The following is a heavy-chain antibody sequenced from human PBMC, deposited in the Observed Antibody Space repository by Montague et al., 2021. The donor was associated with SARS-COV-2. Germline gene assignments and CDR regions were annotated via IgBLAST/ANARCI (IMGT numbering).Heavy chain of an antibody. D-gene: IGHD3-9*01. CDR3: ARSYYDILTAYYTPFDY. CDR1: GFSLSTSGMR. Sequence: PALVKPTQTLTLPCTFSGFSLSTSGMRASWIRQPPGKALEWLARIDWDDDKFYRTSLKTRLTISKDTSKNQVVLTMTNMDPVDTATYHCARSYYDILTAYYTPFDYWGQGTLVTVSS. CDR2: IDWDDDK. J-gene: IGHJ4*02. V-gene: IGHV2-70*04.